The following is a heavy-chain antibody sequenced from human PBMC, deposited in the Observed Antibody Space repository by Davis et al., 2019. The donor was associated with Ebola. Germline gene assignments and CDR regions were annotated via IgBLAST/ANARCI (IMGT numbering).Heavy chain of an antibody. CDR1: GYTFTSYY. CDR2: INPSGGST. V-gene: IGHV1-46*01. Sequence: MPGGSLSLSCKASGYTFTSYYMHWVRQAPGQGLEWMGIINPSGGSTSYAQKFQGRVTMTRNTSTSTVHMELSSLRSEDTAVYYCAREDIVVVVAEPRDYYYYGMDVWGQGTTVTVSS. D-gene: IGHD2-15*01. CDR3: AREDIVVVVAEPRDYYYYGMDV. J-gene: IGHJ6*02.